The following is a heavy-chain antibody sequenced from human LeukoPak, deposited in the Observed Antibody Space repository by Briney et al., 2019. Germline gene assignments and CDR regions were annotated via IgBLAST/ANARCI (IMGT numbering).Heavy chain of an antibody. CDR2: ISYDGSNK. CDR3: AKVGQTYYDFWSGYLRQPWYFDY. CDR1: GFTFSSYG. V-gene: IGHV3-30*18. Sequence: GGSLRLSCAAPGFTFSSYGMHWVRQAPGKGLEWVAVISYDGSNKYYADSVKGRFTISRDNSKNTLYLQMNSLRAEDTAVYYCAKVGQTYYDFWSGYLRQPWYFDYWGQGTLVTVSS. D-gene: IGHD3-3*01. J-gene: IGHJ4*02.